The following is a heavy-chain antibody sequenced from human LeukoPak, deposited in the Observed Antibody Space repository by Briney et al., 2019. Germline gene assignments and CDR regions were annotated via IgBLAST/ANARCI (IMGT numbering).Heavy chain of an antibody. Sequence: SETLSLTCTVSGGSISSSNYYWGWIRQPPGKGLEWIGSIYYSGSTYYNPSLKSRVTISVDTSKNQFSLKLNSVTAADTAVYYCARGGLRSHDYWGQGTLVTVSP. V-gene: IGHV4-39*01. D-gene: IGHD5/OR15-5a*01. CDR1: GGSISSSNYY. CDR3: ARGGLRSHDY. CDR2: IYYSGST. J-gene: IGHJ4*02.